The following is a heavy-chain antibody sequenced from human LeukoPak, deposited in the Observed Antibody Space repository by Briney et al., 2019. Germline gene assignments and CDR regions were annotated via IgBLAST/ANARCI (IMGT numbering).Heavy chain of an antibody. CDR3: AKDLNYGDLLDY. J-gene: IGHJ4*02. CDR2: LSSSGSTI. CDR1: GFMFSSHN. Sequence: GGSLRLSCVASGFMFSSHNMNWVRQAPGKGLEWISYLSSSGSTIYYEDSVQGRFTISRDNSKNTLYLQMNSLRAEDTGVYYCAKDLNYGDLLDYWGQGTLVTVSS. D-gene: IGHD4-17*01. V-gene: IGHV3-48*01.